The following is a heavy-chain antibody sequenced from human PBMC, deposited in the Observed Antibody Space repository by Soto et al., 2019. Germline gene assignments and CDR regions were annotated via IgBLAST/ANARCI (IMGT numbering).Heavy chain of an antibody. CDR1: GFTFSHFG. J-gene: IGHJ5*02. V-gene: IGHV3-33*01. CDR2: IWHDGSIN. CDR3: AMQPREGALYS. D-gene: IGHD1-26*01. Sequence: QVHLMESGGGVVQPGRSLRLSCEASGFTFSHFGMHWVRQAPGRGLEWVAVIWHDGSINYYGDSVKGRFTVSSDNSKNALYLQMNSLRAEDTAIYFCAMQPREGALYSWGQGTLVTVSS.